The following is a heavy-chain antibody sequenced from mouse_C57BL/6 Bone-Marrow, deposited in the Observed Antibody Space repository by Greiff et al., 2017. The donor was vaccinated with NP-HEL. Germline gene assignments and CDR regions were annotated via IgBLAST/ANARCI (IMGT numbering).Heavy chain of an antibody. V-gene: IGHV5-6*01. J-gene: IGHJ3*01. CDR3: ARPQRFAY. CDR1: GFTFSSYG. CDR2: ISSGGSYT. Sequence: EVQRVESGGDLVKPGGSLKLSCAASGFTFSSYGMSWVRQTPDKRLEWVATISSGGSYTYYPDSVKGRFTISRDNAKNTLYLQMSSLKSEDTAMYYCARPQRFAYWGQGTLVTVSA.